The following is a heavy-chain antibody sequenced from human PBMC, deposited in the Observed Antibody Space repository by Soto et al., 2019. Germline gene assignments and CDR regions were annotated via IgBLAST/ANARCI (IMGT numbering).Heavy chain of an antibody. J-gene: IGHJ6*02. CDR1: GYSFAGYW. D-gene: IGHD5-18*01. CDR3: ARQIYDSDTAMDSNPNYYYYYGMDV. Sequence: PGESLKISCKGPGYSFAGYWITWVRQKPGKGLEWMGRIDPSDSQTYYSPSFRGHVTISVTKSITTVFLQWSSLRASDTAMYYCARQIYDSDTAMDSNPNYYYYYGMDVWGQGTTVTVSS. CDR2: IDPSDSQT. V-gene: IGHV5-10-1*01.